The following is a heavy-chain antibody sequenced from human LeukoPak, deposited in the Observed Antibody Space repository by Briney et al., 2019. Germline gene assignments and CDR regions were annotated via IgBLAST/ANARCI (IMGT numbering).Heavy chain of an antibody. CDR1: GFTFSSYR. J-gene: IGHJ5*02. CDR3: ARDRSHQRRFHSSREENWFDP. D-gene: IGHD6-13*01. CDR2: ISSSSDYI. V-gene: IGHV3-21*01. Sequence: GGSLRLSCAASGFTFSSYRMNWVRQALGKGLEWVSSISSSSDYIYYADSVKGRFTISRDNAKNSLYLQMNNLRAEDTAVYYCARDRSHQRRFHSSREENWFDPWGQGTLVTVSS.